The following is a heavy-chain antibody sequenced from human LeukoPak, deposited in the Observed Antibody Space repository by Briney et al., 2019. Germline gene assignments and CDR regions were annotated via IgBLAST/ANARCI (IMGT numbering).Heavy chain of an antibody. CDR1: GFTFSSYA. Sequence: GSLRLSCAASGFTFSSYAMSWVRQPPGKGLEWIGEIYHSGSTYYNPSLKSRVTISVDTSKNQLSLKLSSVTAADTAVYYCASARTSSRSWFTFDYWGQGILVTVSS. CDR3: ASARTSSRSWFTFDY. V-gene: IGHV4-34*01. CDR2: IYHSGST. D-gene: IGHD6-13*01. J-gene: IGHJ4*02.